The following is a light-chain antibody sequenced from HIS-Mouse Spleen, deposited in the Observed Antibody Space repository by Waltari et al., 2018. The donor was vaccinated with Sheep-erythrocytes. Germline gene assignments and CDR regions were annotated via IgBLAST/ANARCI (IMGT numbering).Light chain of an antibody. Sequence: QSALTQPPPASGSPGQSVPISCTGTRGDGGVYNFASWYKQHPGKAPKLMIYDVRKRPSGVPDRFSGSKSGNTASLTISGLQAEDEADYYCCSYAGSYNHVFATGTKVTVL. CDR3: CSYAGSYNHV. J-gene: IGLJ1*01. CDR2: DVR. CDR1: RGDGGVYNF. V-gene: IGLV2-8*01.